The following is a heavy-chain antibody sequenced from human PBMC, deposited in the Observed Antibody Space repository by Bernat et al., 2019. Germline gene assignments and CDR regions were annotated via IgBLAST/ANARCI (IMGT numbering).Heavy chain of an antibody. CDR1: GGSISSYY. D-gene: IGHD2-15*01. V-gene: IGHV4-59*01. J-gene: IGHJ5*02. CDR3: ASHGYCSGGSCYGAWFDP. CDR2: IYYSGST. Sequence: QVQLQESGPGLVKPSETLSLTCTVSGGSISSYYWSWIRQPPGKGLEWIGYIYYSGSTNYNPSLKSRVTISVDTSKNQFSLKLSSVTAADTAVYYCASHGYCSGGSCYGAWFDPWGQGTLVTVSS.